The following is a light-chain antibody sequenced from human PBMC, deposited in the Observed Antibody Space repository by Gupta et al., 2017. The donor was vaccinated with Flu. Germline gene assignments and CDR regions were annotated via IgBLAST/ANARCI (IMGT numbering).Light chain of an antibody. Sequence: QSALTQPASVSGSPGQPITIPCTGTSSDIGGYNYVSWYQHHPGKAPKLLIYEVSNRPSGVSNRFSGSKSGNAASLIISGLQAEDEADYFCSSYSRGSAPFVFGTGTTVTVL. CDR3: SSYSRGSAPFV. J-gene: IGLJ1*01. CDR1: SSDIGGYNY. CDR2: EVS. V-gene: IGLV2-14*01.